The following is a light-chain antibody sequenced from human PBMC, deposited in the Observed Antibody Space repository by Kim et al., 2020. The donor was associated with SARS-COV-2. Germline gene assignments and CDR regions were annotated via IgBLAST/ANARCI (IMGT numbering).Light chain of an antibody. J-gene: IGKJ1*01. Sequence: LSPGERATLSCRASQSVSSSYLAWYQQKPGQAPRLLIYGASSRATGVPDRFSGSGSGTDFTLTITRLEPEDFAVYYCQQYGNSPHTFGQGTKVEIK. CDR2: GAS. CDR1: QSVSSSY. CDR3: QQYGNSPHT. V-gene: IGKV3-20*01.